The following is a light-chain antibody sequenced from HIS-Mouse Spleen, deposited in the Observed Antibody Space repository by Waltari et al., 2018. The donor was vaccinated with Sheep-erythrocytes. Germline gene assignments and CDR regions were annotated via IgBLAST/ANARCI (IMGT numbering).Light chain of an antibody. J-gene: IGLJ3*02. Sequence: QSALTQPASVSGSPGQSITISCTGTSSDVGSYNLVSWYQQHPGKAPKLMIYEGSKRPSGVSNRFSGSKSGNTASLTISWLQAEDEADYYCSSYAGSNNWVFGGGTKLTVL. V-gene: IGLV2-23*01. CDR3: SSYAGSNNWV. CDR2: EGS. CDR1: SSDVGSYNL.